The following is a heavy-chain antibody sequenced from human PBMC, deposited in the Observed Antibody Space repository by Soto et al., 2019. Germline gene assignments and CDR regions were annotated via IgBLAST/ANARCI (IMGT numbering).Heavy chain of an antibody. Sequence: GGSLRLSCAASGFTFSRYAMSWVRQAPGKGLEWVSAISGSGGSTYYADSVKGRFTISRDNSKNTLYLQMNSLRAEDTAVYYWAKGSDIVVVKGRSSWFDPWGQGTLVTVSS. CDR1: GFTFSRYA. CDR2: ISGSGGST. V-gene: IGHV3-23*01. J-gene: IGHJ5*02. D-gene: IGHD2-2*01. CDR3: AKGSDIVVVKGRSSWFDP.